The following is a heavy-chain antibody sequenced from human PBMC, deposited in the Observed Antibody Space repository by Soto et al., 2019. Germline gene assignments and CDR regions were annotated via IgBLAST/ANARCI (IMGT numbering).Heavy chain of an antibody. CDR2: VYPGDSDT. J-gene: IGHJ4*02. CDR3: ARVTTYYYDSSGYYPRAPFDY. CDR1: GYNFASYW. V-gene: IGHV5-51*01. D-gene: IGHD3-22*01. Sequence: PGESLKISCKASGYNFASYWIAWVRQMPGKGLEWMGIVYPGDSDTRYSPSFQGQVTISADKYISTAYLQWRSLKASDTAMYYCARVTTYYYDSSGYYPRAPFDYWGQGNLVTV.